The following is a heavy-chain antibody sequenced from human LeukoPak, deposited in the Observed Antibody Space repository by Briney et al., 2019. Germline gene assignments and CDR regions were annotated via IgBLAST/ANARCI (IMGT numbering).Heavy chain of an antibody. V-gene: IGHV3-23*01. J-gene: IGHJ4*02. D-gene: IGHD3-16*02. CDR2: ISGSGGST. Sequence: PGGSLRLSCAASGFTFSSYAMSWVRQAPGKGLEWVSAISGSGGSTYYADSVKGRFTISRDNSKNTLYLQMNSLRAEDTAVYYCARPTFGGVIVPFDYWGQGTLVTVSS. CDR3: ARPTFGGVIVPFDY. CDR1: GFTFSSYA.